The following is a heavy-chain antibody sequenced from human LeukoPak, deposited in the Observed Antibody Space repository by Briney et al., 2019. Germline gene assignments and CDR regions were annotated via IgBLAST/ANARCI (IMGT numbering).Heavy chain of an antibody. V-gene: IGHV1-18*01. Sequence: ASVTVSCKASGGTFSSYGISWVRQAPGQGLEWMGWISAYNGNTNYAQKLQGRVTMTTDTSTSTAYMELRSLRSDDTDVYYCARDRCSGGSCYEDYWGQGTLVTVSS. CDR1: GGTFSSYG. J-gene: IGHJ4*02. CDR3: ARDRCSGGSCYEDY. CDR2: ISAYNGNT. D-gene: IGHD2-15*01.